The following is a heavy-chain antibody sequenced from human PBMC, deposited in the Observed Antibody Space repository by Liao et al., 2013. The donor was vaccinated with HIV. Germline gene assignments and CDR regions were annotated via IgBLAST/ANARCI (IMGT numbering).Heavy chain of an antibody. V-gene: IGHV4-39*07. Sequence: QLQLQESGPGLVKPSETLSLTCTVSGGSISSSSYYWGWIRQPPGKGLEWIGSIYYSGSTYYNMSLKSRVTISVDTSKNQFSLKVSSVTAADTAVYYCARDRHDYGDYGVAFDYWGQGTLVTVSS. CDR2: IYYSGST. CDR3: ARDRHDYGDYGVAFDY. J-gene: IGHJ4*02. CDR1: GGSISSSSYY. D-gene: IGHD4-17*01.